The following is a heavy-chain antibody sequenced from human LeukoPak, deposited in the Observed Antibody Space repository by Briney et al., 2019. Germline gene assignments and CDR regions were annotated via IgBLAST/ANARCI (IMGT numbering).Heavy chain of an antibody. D-gene: IGHD3-16*02. Sequence: APVKVSFKASGGTFSIYAISWVRQAPGQGLEWMGGIIPIFGTANYAQKFQGRVTITADESTSTAYMELSSLRSEDTAVYYCARGGGVIVTPPDYWGQGTLVTVSS. CDR2: IIPIFGTA. J-gene: IGHJ4*02. V-gene: IGHV1-69*01. CDR1: GGTFSIYA. CDR3: ARGGGVIVTPPDY.